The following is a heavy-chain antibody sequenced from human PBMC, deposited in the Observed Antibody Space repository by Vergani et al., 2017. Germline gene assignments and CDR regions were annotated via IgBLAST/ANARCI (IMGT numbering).Heavy chain of an antibody. D-gene: IGHD3-22*01. V-gene: IGHV4-31*03. CDR2: IYYSGST. J-gene: IGHJ4*02. CDR1: GGSISSGGYY. CDR3: ARSWVYDSSGYRYYFDY. Sequence: QVQLQESGPGLVKPSQTLSLTCTVSGGSISSGGYYWSWIRQHPGKGLEWIGYIYYSGSTYYNPSLKSRVTISVGTSKNQFSLKLSSVTAADTAVYYCARSWVYDSSGYRYYFDYWGQGTLVTVSS.